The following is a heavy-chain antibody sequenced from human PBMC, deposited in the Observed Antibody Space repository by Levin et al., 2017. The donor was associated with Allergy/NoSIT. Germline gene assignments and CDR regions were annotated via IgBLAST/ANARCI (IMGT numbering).Heavy chain of an antibody. CDR2: IYPGDSDT. CDR1: GYSFTSYW. V-gene: IGHV5-51*01. J-gene: IGHJ5*02. Sequence: KVSCKGSGYSFTSYWIGWVRQMPGKGLEWMGIIYPGDSDTRYSPSFQGQVTISADKSISTAYLQWSSLKASDTAMYYCARRGGYCSSTSCYVGDWFDPWGQGTLVTVSS. D-gene: IGHD2-2*01. CDR3: ARRGGYCSSTSCYVGDWFDP.